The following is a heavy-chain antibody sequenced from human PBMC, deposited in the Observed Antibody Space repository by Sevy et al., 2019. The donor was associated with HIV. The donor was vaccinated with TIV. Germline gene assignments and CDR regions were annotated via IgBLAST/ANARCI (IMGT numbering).Heavy chain of an antibody. CDR3: ARGGDFNDRSAKSDFDY. CDR2: IWNDGSNK. V-gene: IGHV3-33*01. CDR1: GFTFSNYG. D-gene: IGHD3-22*01. J-gene: IGHJ4*02. Sequence: GGSLRRSCAASGFTFSNYGMHWVRQAPGKGLEWVAVIWNDGSNKYYADSVKGRFTISRDNSKNTLYLQMNSLRVEDTAVYFCARGGDFNDRSAKSDFDYWGQGTLVTVSS.